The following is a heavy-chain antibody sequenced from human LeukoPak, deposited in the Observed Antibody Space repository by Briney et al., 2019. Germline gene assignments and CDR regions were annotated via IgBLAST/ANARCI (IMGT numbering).Heavy chain of an antibody. CDR2: ISYDGSNK. J-gene: IGHJ6*02. CDR3: GRAMEV. Sequence: GGSLRLSCAASGFTFSSYAMHWVRQAPGKGLEWVAVISYDGSNKYYADSVKGRFTISRDNSKNTLYLQMNSLRAEDTAVYYCGRAMEVWGQGTTVTVSS. CDR1: GFTFSSYA. V-gene: IGHV3-30-3*01.